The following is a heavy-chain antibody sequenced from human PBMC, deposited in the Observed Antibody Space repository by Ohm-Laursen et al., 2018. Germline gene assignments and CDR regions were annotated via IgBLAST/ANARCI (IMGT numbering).Heavy chain of an antibody. J-gene: IGHJ6*02. Sequence: TLSLTCNVSGTSINIPSYYWAWIRQNPGKGLEWIGHIYYTGSTYYNPSLKSLITISVDTSKNQFSLKLSSVTAEDTAVYYCASGPSGMDVWGQGTTVTVSS. CDR1: GTSINIPSYY. V-gene: IGHV4-31*01. CDR2: IYYTGST. CDR3: ASGPSGMDV.